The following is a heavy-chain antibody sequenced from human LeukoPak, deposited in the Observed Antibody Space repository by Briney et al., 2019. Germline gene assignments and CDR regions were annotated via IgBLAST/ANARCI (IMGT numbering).Heavy chain of an antibody. Sequence: GGSLRLSCAASGFTFSSYAIHWVRQAPGKGLEWVAVISYGGSNKFYADSVKGRFTISRDNSKNTLYLQMNSLRAEDTALYYCARGTYCSSTSYSLTFDPWGQGTLVTVSS. V-gene: IGHV3-30-3*01. CDR3: ARGTYCSSTSYSLTFDP. J-gene: IGHJ5*02. CDR1: GFTFSSYA. D-gene: IGHD2-2*01. CDR2: ISYGGSNK.